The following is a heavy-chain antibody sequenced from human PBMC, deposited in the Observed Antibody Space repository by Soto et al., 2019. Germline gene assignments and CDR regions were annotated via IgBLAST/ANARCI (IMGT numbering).Heavy chain of an antibody. J-gene: IGHJ5*02. Sequence: EVQLLESGGGLVQPGGSLRLSCAASGFTFSSYAMSWVRQAPGKGLECVSAISGSGGSTYYADSVKGRFTISRDNSKNTLYLQRNSLRAEDTAVYYCAKGPQTAGIAVAGTQGFDHWGQGTLVTVSS. CDR1: GFTFSSYA. V-gene: IGHV3-23*01. CDR3: AKGPQTAGIAVAGTQGFDH. CDR2: ISGSGGST. D-gene: IGHD6-19*01.